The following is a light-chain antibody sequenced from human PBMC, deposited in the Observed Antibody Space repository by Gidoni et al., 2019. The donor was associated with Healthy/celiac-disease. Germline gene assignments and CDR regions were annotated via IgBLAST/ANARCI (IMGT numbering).Light chain of an antibody. CDR2: AAS. CDR1: QSISSY. V-gene: IGKV1-39*01. Sequence: DIQMTQSPSSLSASVGDRVTITCRASQSISSYLNWYQQKPGKAPKLLIYAASSLQSGVPSRFSGSGSGTDFTLTISSLQPEDFATYHCQQSYSTPLAFXXXTKVEIK. J-gene: IGKJ1*01. CDR3: QQSYSTPLA.